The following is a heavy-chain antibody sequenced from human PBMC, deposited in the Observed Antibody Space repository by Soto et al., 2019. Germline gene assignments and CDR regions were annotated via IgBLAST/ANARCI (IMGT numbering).Heavy chain of an antibody. CDR3: VRGTSAWRGMDY. CDR2: TCRNGGET. CDR1: GFTFSIYC. J-gene: IGHJ4*02. D-gene: IGHD6-19*01. V-gene: IGHV3-74*01. Sequence: FLRLSCAASGFTFSIYCMHWVRQAPGTGLAWVSRTCRNGGETDYAESVKGRFTISRDDAKNTLYLQMNSLRVDDTAIYYCVRGTSAWRGMDYWGQGTLVTVSS.